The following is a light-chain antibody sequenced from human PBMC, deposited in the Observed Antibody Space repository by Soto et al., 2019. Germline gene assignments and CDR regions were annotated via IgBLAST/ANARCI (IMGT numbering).Light chain of an antibody. V-gene: IGKV1-5*01. J-gene: IGKJ1*01. CDR1: QSISSW. Sequence: DIQMTQSPSTLSASVGDIVTMSCLASQSISSWLAWYQQKPGKAPKVLIYDASSLESGVPSRFSCSGSGTEFTLTISSLQPDDFATYYCQQYNSSSPETFGQGGMVDI. CDR3: QQYNSSSPET. CDR2: DAS.